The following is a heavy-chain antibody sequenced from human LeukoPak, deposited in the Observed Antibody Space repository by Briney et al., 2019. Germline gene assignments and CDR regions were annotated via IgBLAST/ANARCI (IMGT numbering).Heavy chain of an antibody. D-gene: IGHD3-3*01. CDR3: ARVSGRFLEWLKPTNWFDP. V-gene: IGHV4-34*01. CDR2: INHSGST. Sequence: SETLSLTCVVYGGSFSGYYWSWIRQPPGKGLEWIGEINHSGSTNYNPSLKSRVTISVDTSKNQFSLKLSSVTAADTAVYYCARVSGRFLEWLKPTNWFDPWGQGTLVTVSS. J-gene: IGHJ5*02. CDR1: GGSFSGYY.